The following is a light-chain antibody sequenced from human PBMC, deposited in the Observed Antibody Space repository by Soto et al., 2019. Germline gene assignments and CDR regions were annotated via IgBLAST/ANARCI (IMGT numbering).Light chain of an antibody. J-gene: IGKJ4*01. CDR2: AAS. CDR3: QQSYSSPRLT. Sequence: DIQMTESLSSLSASVGDRVTITCRASQSISSYLNWYQQKPGRAPKLLIYAASSVQGGVPSRFSGSGSGTDFTLTISSLQPEDFATYYCQQSYSSPRLTFGGGTKVDIK. V-gene: IGKV1-39*01. CDR1: QSISSY.